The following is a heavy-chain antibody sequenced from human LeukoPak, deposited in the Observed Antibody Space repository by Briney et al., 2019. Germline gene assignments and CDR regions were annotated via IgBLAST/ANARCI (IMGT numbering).Heavy chain of an antibody. V-gene: IGHV4-34*01. J-gene: IGHJ5*02. CDR2: INHSGST. Sequence: SETLFLTCAVYGGSXSGYYWRWIRQPPGKGLEWIGEINHSGSTNYNPSLKSRVTISVDTSKNQFSLKLSSVTAADTAVYYCARVVAGRRFDPWGQGILVTVSS. CDR1: GGSXSGYY. D-gene: IGHD6-19*01. CDR3: ARVVAGRRFDP.